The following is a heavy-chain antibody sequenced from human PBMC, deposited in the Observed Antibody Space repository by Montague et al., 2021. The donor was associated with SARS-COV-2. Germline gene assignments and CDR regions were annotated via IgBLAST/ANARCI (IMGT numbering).Heavy chain of an antibody. D-gene: IGHD3-16*01. Sequence: SQRLSCAASGFIFSSYEMNWVRQAPGKGLEWVSYIDIGGNCIYYAESVKGRFTISRDNTKNSLYLRMNSLRAEDTAVYYCARDAHSMLGGKSWFDSWGQGTLVTVSS. CDR3: ARDAHSMLGGKSWFDS. V-gene: IGHV3-48*03. CDR1: GFIFSSYE. J-gene: IGHJ5*01. CDR2: IDIGGNCI.